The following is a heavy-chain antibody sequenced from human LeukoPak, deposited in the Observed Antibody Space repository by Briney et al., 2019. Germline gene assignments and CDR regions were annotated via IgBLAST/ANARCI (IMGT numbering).Heavy chain of an antibody. CDR1: GGSITTTNW. CDR3: SRENGAFSPFGY. Sequence: SETLSLTCGVSGGSITTTNWWSWVRQPPGQGLEWIGEIHLSGRTNYNPSLNSRFTFALDTSKNQLSLSLTSVTAADTAVYYCSRENGAFSPFGYWGQGTLVTVPS. V-gene: IGHV4-4*02. J-gene: IGHJ4*02. D-gene: IGHD2-8*01. CDR2: IHLSGRT.